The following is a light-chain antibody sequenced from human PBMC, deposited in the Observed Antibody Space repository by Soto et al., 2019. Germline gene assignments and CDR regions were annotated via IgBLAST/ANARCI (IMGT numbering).Light chain of an antibody. Sequence: QSALTQPASVSGSPGQSITISCTGTSSDVGGYNYLSWYQQHPGKAPKLMIYDVSNRPSGVSNRFSGSKSGNTASLTISGIQAEDEADYYCSSYTSSSSYVFGTGTKVTVL. CDR2: DVS. CDR1: SSDVGGYNY. V-gene: IGLV2-14*01. CDR3: SSYTSSSSYV. J-gene: IGLJ1*01.